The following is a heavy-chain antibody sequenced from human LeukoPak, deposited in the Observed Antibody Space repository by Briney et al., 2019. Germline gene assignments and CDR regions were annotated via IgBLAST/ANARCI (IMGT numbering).Heavy chain of an antibody. CDR1: GGSFSGYY. Sequence: RASETLSLTCAVYGGSFSGYYWSWIRQPPGKGLEWIGEINHSGSTNYNPSLKSRVTISVDTSKNQFSLKLSSVTAADTAVYYCARESRQYDYWGQGTLVTVSS. J-gene: IGHJ4*02. CDR2: INHSGST. CDR3: ARESRQYDY. V-gene: IGHV4-34*01. D-gene: IGHD2-2*01.